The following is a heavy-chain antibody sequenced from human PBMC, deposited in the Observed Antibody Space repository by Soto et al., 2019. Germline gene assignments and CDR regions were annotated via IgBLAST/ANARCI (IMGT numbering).Heavy chain of an antibody. Sequence: QVQLVQSGAEVKKPGASVKVSCKASGYTFTSYGISWVRQAPGQGLEWMGWISAYNGNTNYAQKLQGRVTMTTDTSTSTAYMERRSLRSDDTAVYYCARDLIEFMVYAEDAFDIWAQGTMVTVSS. V-gene: IGHV1-18*01. CDR1: GYTFTSYG. D-gene: IGHD2-8*01. CDR2: ISAYNGNT. J-gene: IGHJ3*02. CDR3: ARDLIEFMVYAEDAFDI.